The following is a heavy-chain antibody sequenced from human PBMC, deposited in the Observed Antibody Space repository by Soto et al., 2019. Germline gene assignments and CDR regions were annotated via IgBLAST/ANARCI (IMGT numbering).Heavy chain of an antibody. CDR1: GYTFSSYY. CDR3: ARGGGIVVVTAPDDH. V-gene: IGHV1-46*03. D-gene: IGHD2-21*02. Sequence: SVKVSWKACGYTFSSYYMYWVRQAPGQGLEWLGIINPSGGSTTYAQRFLGRVTMTSDTSTSTVPMELGSLTSEDMAVYYCARGGGIVVVTAPDDHWGQGTLVTVSS. J-gene: IGHJ4*02. CDR2: INPSGGST.